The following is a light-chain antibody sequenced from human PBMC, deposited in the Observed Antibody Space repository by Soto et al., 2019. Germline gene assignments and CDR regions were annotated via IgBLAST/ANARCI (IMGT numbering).Light chain of an antibody. V-gene: IGLV4-69*01. CDR3: QTWGTGIQV. J-gene: IGLJ2*01. CDR1: SGHSSYA. CDR2: VNSDGSH. Sequence: QPVLTQSPSASASLGASVTLTCTLSSGHSSYAIAWHQQQPEKGPRYLLKVNSDGSHNKGDGIPDRFSGSSSGAERSLTLSSLQSEDEADYYCQTWGTGIQVFGGGTKLTVL.